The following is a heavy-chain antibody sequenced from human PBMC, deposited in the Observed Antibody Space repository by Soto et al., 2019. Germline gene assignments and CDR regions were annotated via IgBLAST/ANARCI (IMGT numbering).Heavy chain of an antibody. V-gene: IGHV4-34*01. D-gene: IGHD6-13*01. J-gene: IGHJ4*02. Sequence: SETLSLTCAVYGGSFSGYYWSWIRQPPGKGLEWIGEINHSGSTNYNPSLKSRVTISVDTSKNQFSLKLSSVTAADTAVYHCARVGIAAAGTPFDYWGQGTLVTVSS. CDR3: ARVGIAAAGTPFDY. CDR2: INHSGST. CDR1: GGSFSGYY.